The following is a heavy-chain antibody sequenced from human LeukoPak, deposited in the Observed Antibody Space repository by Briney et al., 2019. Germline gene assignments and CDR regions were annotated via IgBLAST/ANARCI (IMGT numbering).Heavy chain of an antibody. Sequence: KPSETLSLTCAVYCGVFSDYYWKWIRQPPRKGLGWIGGNNHSGSTNYNPSLKSRVTISIVTSKNQFSLKLSSVTAADTAVFYCARGRGSSAPLSNSAFGYWGQGTLVTVSS. J-gene: IGHJ4*02. CDR1: CGVFSDYY. CDR3: ARGRGSSAPLSNSAFGY. V-gene: IGHV4-34*01. D-gene: IGHD4-23*01. CDR2: NNHSGST.